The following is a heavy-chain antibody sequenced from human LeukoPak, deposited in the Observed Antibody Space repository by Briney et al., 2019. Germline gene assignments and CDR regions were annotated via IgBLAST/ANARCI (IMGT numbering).Heavy chain of an antibody. Sequence: SETLSLTCTVSGGSISSGDYYWSWIRQPPGKGLEWIGYIYYSGSTYYNPSLQSRVIISVDTSKNQFSLKLTSVTAADSAVYYCARALYSMTTVTTEYWFDYWGQGTLVTVSS. CDR3: ARALYSMTTVTTEYWFDY. V-gene: IGHV4-30-4*01. CDR2: IYYSGST. CDR1: GGSISSGDYY. D-gene: IGHD4-17*01. J-gene: IGHJ4*02.